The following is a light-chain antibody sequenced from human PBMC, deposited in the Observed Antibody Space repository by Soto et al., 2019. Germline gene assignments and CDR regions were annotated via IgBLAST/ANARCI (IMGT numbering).Light chain of an antibody. V-gene: IGKV1-5*03. J-gene: IGKJ2*01. CDR1: QSISSW. CDR3: HQYNPSPVT. CDR2: KAA. Sequence: DIQMTQSPSTLSASVGDRVTITCRASQSISSWLAWYQQKPGKAPKLLIYKAASLESGVPSTFSGSGPGTESTLTISRLHPDDLATDYAHQYNPSPVTCGRGPKLEIK.